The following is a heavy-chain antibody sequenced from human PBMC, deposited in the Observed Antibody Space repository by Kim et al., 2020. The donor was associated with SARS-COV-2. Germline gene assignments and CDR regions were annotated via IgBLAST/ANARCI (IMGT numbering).Heavy chain of an antibody. Sequence: SETLSLTCTVSGGSISSYYWSWIRQPPGKGLEWIGYIYYSGSTNYNPSLKSRVTISVDTSKNQFSLKLSSVTAADTAVYYCARSGSWFGELSRYYYGMDVWGQGTTVTVSS. CDR1: GGSISSYY. J-gene: IGHJ6*02. CDR3: ARSGSWFGELSRYYYGMDV. D-gene: IGHD3-10*01. CDR2: IYYSGST. V-gene: IGHV4-59*01.